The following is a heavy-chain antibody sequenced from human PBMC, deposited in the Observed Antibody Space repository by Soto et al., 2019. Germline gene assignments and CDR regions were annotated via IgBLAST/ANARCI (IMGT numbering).Heavy chain of an antibody. CDR2: ISGSGGST. J-gene: IGHJ6*02. D-gene: IGHD3-22*01. CDR1: GFTFSSYA. Sequence: EVQLLDSGGGLVQPGGSLRLSCAASGFTFSSYAMSWVRQAPGKGLEWVSAISGSGGSTYYADSVKGRFTISRDYSKNTLYLQMNNLRDEDTAEYYCAKDFLHHYYDSSGHPSVPHHYGMDVWGQGTTVTVSS. V-gene: IGHV3-23*01. CDR3: AKDFLHHYYDSSGHPSVPHHYGMDV.